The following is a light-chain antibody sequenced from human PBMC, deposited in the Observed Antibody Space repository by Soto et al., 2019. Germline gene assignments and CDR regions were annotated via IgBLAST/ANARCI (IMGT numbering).Light chain of an antibody. CDR3: AAWDDRLSAVV. CDR1: SSNIGSNF. Sequence: QSVLTQPPSASGTPGQRVTISCSGDSSNIGSNFVYWYQQVPGTAPKLLVYRNDQRPSGVSDRFSGSRPGTSASLAIVGLRFEDEGDYYCAAWDDRLSAVVFGGGTKLTVL. V-gene: IGLV1-47*01. J-gene: IGLJ2*01. CDR2: RND.